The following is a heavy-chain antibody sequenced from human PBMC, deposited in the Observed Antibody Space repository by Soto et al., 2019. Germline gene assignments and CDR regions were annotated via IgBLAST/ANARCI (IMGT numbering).Heavy chain of an antibody. J-gene: IGHJ4*02. V-gene: IGHV3-30-3*01. CDR3: ARIGSGNSFDY. Sequence: LRLSCAASGFTFSSYAMHWVRQAPGKGLEWVAVISYDGSNKYYADSVKGRFTISRDNSKNTLYLQMNSLRAEDTAVYYCARIGSGNSFDYWGQGTLVTVSS. CDR1: GFTFSSYA. D-gene: IGHD2-21*02. CDR2: ISYDGSNK.